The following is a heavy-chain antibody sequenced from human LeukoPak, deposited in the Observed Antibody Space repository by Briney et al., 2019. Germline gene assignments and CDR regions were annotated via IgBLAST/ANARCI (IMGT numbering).Heavy chain of an antibody. CDR2: IYYSGST. D-gene: IGHD1-1*01. CDR1: GGFITSYY. V-gene: IGHV4-59*01. Sequence: KASETLSLTCTVSGGFITSYYWSWIRQPPGKGLEWIGYIYYSGSTNYNPSLKSRVTISVDTSKNQFSLKLSSVTAADTAVYYCARVLFNYYYGMDVWGQGTTVTVSS. CDR3: ARVLFNYYYGMDV. J-gene: IGHJ6*02.